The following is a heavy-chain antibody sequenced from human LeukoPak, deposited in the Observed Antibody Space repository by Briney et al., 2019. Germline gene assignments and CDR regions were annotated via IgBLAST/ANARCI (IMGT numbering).Heavy chain of an antibody. V-gene: IGHV3-53*01. CDR2: IYSGGST. CDR1: GFTVSSNY. D-gene: IGHD5-12*01. J-gene: IGHJ6*03. Sequence: GGSLRLSCAASGFTVSSNYMGWVRQAPGKGLEWVSVIYSGGSTYYADSVKGRFTISRDNSKNTLYLQMNSLRAEDTAVYYCARDLPGRGYDYYYYYMDVWGKGTTVTVSS. CDR3: ARDLPGRGYDYYYYYMDV.